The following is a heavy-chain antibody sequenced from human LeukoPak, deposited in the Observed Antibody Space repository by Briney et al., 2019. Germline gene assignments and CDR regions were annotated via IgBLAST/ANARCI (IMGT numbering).Heavy chain of an antibody. V-gene: IGHV1-2*02. D-gene: IGHD5-24*01. Sequence: GASVKVSCKASGYAFTGYYFHWVRQAPGQGLEWMGWINPNSGGTNYVQKFQGRVTMTRDTSSSTVYMELSRLTSDDTAVYYCARDSTMAGPEGIDYWGQGTLVTVSS. J-gene: IGHJ4*02. CDR3: ARDSTMAGPEGIDY. CDR1: GYAFTGYY. CDR2: INPNSGGT.